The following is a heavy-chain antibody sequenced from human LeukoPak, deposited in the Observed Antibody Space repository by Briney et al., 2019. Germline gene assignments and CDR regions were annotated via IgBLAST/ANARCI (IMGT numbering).Heavy chain of an antibody. D-gene: IGHD7-27*01. Sequence: SETLSLTCTVSGGSISSSSYYWGWIRQPPGKGLEWIGSIYYSGSTYYNPSLKSRVTISVDTSKNQFSLKLSSVTAADTAVYYCARDRGAPNWGVWYFDLWGRGTLVTVSS. CDR1: GGSISSSSYY. V-gene: IGHV4-39*07. CDR2: IYYSGST. CDR3: ARDRGAPNWGVWYFDL. J-gene: IGHJ2*01.